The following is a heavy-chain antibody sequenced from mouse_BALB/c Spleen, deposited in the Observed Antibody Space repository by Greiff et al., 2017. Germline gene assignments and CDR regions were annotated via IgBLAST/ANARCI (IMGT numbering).Heavy chain of an antibody. CDR3: ASFHYYGSSYDAMDY. Sequence: VQRVESGPGLVAPSQSLSITCTVSGFSLTGYGVNWVRQPPGKGLEWLGMIWGDGSTDYNSALKSRLSISKDNSKSQVFLKMNSLQTDDTARYYCASFHYYGSSYDAMDYWGQGTSVTVSS. J-gene: IGHJ4*01. D-gene: IGHD1-1*01. CDR1: GFSLTGYG. V-gene: IGHV2-6-7*01. CDR2: IWGDGST.